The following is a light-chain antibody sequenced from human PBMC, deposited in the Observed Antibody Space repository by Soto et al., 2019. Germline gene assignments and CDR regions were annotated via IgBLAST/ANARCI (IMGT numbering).Light chain of an antibody. Sequence: EIVMTQSPATMSVSPGERATLSCRASQSVSTKLAWYQQRPGQAPRLLIHDASTRDTGIPAKFSGSGSGTEFTLTISSLQSEDFAVYYCQQYNTWPPAWTFGQGTKVDIK. CDR3: QQYNTWPPAWT. V-gene: IGKV3-15*01. J-gene: IGKJ1*01. CDR2: DAS. CDR1: QSVSTK.